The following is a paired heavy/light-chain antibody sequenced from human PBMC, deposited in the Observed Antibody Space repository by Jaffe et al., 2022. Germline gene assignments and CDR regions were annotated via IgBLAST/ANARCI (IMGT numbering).Heavy chain of an antibody. Sequence: EVQLVESGGVVVQPGGSLRLSCAASGFTFDDYTMHWVRQAPGKGLEWVSLISWDGGSTYYADSVKGRFTISRDNSKNSLYLQMNSLRTEDTALYYCAKIGEYDYIWGSYRYTSSSYMDVWGKGTTVTVSS. D-gene: IGHD3-16*02. CDR3: AKIGEYDYIWGSYRYTSSSYMDV. CDR1: GFTFDDYT. CDR2: ISWDGGST. V-gene: IGHV3-43*01. J-gene: IGHJ6*03.
Light chain of an antibody. CDR2: ASS. Sequence: DIQMTQSPSAMSASVGDRVTITCRASQGISNYLAWFQQKPGKVPKRLIYASSSLQSGVPSRFSGSGSGTEFTLTISSLQPEDFATYYCLQHNSYPWTFGQGTKVEIK. CDR1: QGISNY. V-gene: IGKV1-17*03. J-gene: IGKJ1*01. CDR3: LQHNSYPWT.